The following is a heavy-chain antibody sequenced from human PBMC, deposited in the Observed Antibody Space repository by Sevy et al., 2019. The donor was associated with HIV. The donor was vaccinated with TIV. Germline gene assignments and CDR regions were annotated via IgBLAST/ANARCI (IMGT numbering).Heavy chain of an antibody. CDR1: GFTFSSYS. D-gene: IGHD2-8*01. Sequence: GGSLRLSCAASGFTFSSYSMNWVRQAPGKGLEWVSYISSSSSTIYYADSVKGRFTISRDNAKNSLYLQMNSLRDEDTAGYYCAGGAKQDIVLIVWGQGTTVTVSS. V-gene: IGHV3-48*02. J-gene: IGHJ6*02. CDR3: AGGAKQDIVLIV. CDR2: ISSSSSTI.